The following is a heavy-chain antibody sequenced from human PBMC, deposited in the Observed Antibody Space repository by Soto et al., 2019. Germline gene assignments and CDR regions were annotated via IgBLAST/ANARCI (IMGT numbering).Heavy chain of an antibody. CDR3: ARYYDYGDYDAFDI. CDR2: ISSSSSYI. CDR1: GFTFSSYS. J-gene: IGHJ3*02. V-gene: IGHV3-21*01. Sequence: PGVSLRLSCAASGFTFSSYSMNWVRQAPGKGLEWVSSISSSSSYIYYADSVKGRFTISRDNAKNSLYLQMNSLRAEDTAVYYCARYYDYGDYDAFDIWGQGTMVTVSS. D-gene: IGHD4-17*01.